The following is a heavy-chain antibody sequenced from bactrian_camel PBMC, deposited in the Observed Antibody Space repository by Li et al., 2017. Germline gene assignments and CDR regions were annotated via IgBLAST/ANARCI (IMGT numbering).Heavy chain of an antibody. J-gene: IGHJ4*01. D-gene: IGHD6*01. V-gene: IGHV3S59*01. Sequence: DVQLVESGGGSVQAGGSLRLSCAAGRYTYKRNCMGWFRQRPGKDREALAVLWIGGAQTTYADSVKGRFTITRDKARDLVYFCAADQLYGTCRDVLDFPARGQGTQVTVSS. CDR3: FPA. CDR1: RYTYKRNC. CDR2: LWIGGAQT.